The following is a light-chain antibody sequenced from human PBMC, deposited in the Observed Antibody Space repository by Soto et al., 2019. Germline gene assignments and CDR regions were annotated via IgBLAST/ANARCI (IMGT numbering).Light chain of an antibody. CDR2: DVS. CDR3: TSFTRTAEV. CDR1: SSDVGGHNY. V-gene: IGLV2-14*01. J-gene: IGLJ3*02. Sequence: QSALTQPASVSGSPGQSITISCTRLSSDVGGHNYVSWYQQYPGKAPKLVIYDVSNRPSGVSNRFSGSKSGYTASLTISRLQAEDEADYFCTSFTRTAEVFGGGTKLTVL.